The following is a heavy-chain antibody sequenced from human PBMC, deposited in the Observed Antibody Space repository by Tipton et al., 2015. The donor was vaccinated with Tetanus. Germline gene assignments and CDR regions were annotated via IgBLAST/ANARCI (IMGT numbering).Heavy chain of an antibody. D-gene: IGHD3-22*01. CDR2: ISDDGRTK. J-gene: IGHJ4*02. CDR3: AKKWDSSGYGALYDY. V-gene: IGHV3-30*18. Sequence: SLRLSCAVSGFTFSNYGMHWVRQAPGKGLEWVAVISDDGRTKYYTDSVKGRFTISRDNSKNTLFLQMNSLRAEDTAMYYCAKKWDSSGYGALYDYWGQGTLVTVSS. CDR1: GFTFSNYG.